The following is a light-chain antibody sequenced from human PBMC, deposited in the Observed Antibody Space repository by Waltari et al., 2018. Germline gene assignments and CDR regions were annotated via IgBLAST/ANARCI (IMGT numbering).Light chain of an antibody. CDR3: QQYNSFSQT. Sequence: DIVMTQSPDSLAVSLGERATINCKSSQTVLYRDNNKNYLTWYQQKPGPPPKLLFSWASIRESGVPDRLSASGSGTDFTLTISSLQPDDFATYYCQQYNSFSQTFGQGAKVEIQ. V-gene: IGKV4-1*01. CDR2: WAS. J-gene: IGKJ1*01. CDR1: QTVLYRDNNKNY.